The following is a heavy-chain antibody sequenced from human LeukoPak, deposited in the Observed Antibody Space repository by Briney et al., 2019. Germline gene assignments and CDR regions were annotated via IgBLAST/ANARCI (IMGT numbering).Heavy chain of an antibody. CDR3: AKDVTVGVVVPAALDGSFDY. J-gene: IGHJ4*02. CDR2: ISGSGGST. CDR1: GFTFSSYA. Sequence: PGGSLRLSCAASGFTFSSYAMGWVRQAPGKGLEWVSAISGSGGSTYYADSVKGRFTISRDNSKNTLYLQMNSLRAEDTAVYYCAKDVTVGVVVPAALDGSFDYWGQGTLVTVSS. D-gene: IGHD2-2*01. V-gene: IGHV3-23*01.